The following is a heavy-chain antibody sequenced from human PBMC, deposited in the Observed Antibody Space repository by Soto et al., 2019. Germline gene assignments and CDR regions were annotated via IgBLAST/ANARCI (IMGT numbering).Heavy chain of an antibody. CDR2: IYYSGST. V-gene: IGHV4-59*08. Sequence: SETLSLTCTVSGGSISSYYWSWIRQPPGKGLEWIGYIYYSGSTNYNPSLKSRVTISVDTSKNQFSLKLSSVTAADTAVYYCARQKHGMALGYYYYYMDVWGKGTTVTVSS. CDR3: ARQKHGMALGYYYYYMDV. J-gene: IGHJ6*03. CDR1: GGSISSYY. D-gene: IGHD2-8*01.